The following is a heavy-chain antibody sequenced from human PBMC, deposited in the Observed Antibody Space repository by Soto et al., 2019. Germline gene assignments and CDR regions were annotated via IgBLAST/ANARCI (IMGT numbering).Heavy chain of an antibody. CDR1: GYTFTSYY. CDR3: ARDPGSRGYSYGYYFDY. Sequence: QVQLVQSGAEVKKPGASVKVSCKASGYTFTSYYMHWVRQAPGQGLEWMGIINPSGGSTSYAQKFQGRVTMTRDTSTSTVYMELSSLRSEDTAVYYCARDPGSRGYSYGYYFDYWGQGTLVTVSS. CDR2: INPSGGST. J-gene: IGHJ4*02. D-gene: IGHD5-18*01. V-gene: IGHV1-46*01.